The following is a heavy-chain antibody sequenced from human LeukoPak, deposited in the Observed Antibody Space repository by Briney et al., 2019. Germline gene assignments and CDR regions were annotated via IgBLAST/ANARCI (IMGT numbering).Heavy chain of an antibody. V-gene: IGHV4-34*01. CDR1: GGFFSGHY. CDR2: INHSGST. D-gene: IGHD2-15*01. CDR3: ASPGGCSGGSCYSLGGWFDP. Sequence: SETLSLTCAVYGGFFSGHYWSWIRQPPGKGLEWIGEINHSGSTNYNPSLKSRVTISVGTSKNQFSLKLSSVTAADTAVYYCASPGGCSGGSCYSLGGWFDPWGQGTLVTVSS. J-gene: IGHJ5*02.